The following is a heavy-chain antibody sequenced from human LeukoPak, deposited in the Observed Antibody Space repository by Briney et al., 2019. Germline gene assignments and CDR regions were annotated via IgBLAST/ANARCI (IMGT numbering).Heavy chain of an antibody. V-gene: IGHV3-30-3*01. D-gene: IGHD3-22*01. CDR3: ARDSESSGYYFDRAAFDI. J-gene: IGHJ3*02. CDR1: GFTFSSYA. CDR2: ISYDGSNK. Sequence: GGSLRLSCAASGFTFSSYAMHWVRQAPGKGLEWVAVISYDGSNKYYADSVKGRFTISRDNSKNTLYLQMNSLRAEDTAVYYCARDSESSGYYFDRAAFDIWGQGTMVTVSS.